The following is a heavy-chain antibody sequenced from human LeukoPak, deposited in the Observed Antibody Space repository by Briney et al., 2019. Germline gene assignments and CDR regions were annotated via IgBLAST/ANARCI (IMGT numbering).Heavy chain of an antibody. CDR3: ATHYEILTAYQSLGY. J-gene: IGHJ4*02. Sequence: GESLKISCKGSGSIFTRNWISWVRQMPGKGLEWMGRIDPSDSYTNYSPSFQGHVTISVDKSITTAYLQWNSLRAAGTAMYYCATHYEILTAYQSLGYWGQGTLVTVSS. CDR1: GSIFTRNW. D-gene: IGHD3-9*01. CDR2: IDPSDSYT. V-gene: IGHV5-10-1*01.